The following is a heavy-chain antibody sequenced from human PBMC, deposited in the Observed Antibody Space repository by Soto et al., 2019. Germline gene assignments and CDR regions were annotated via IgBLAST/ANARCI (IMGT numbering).Heavy chain of an antibody. V-gene: IGHV4-59*12. J-gene: IGHJ5*02. CDR2: IYYSDSI. CDR3: ARAYYDTNGYSLDP. Sequence: SYTPFLNCTIHCCSIRNYYRTSILQSPGKGLEWIGYIYYSDSINYNPSLKSRAIISDDTSKNQIYLRLSSVTAADTAVYYCARAYYDTNGYSLDPWGQGILVTVS. D-gene: IGHD3-16*01. CDR1: CCSIRNYY.